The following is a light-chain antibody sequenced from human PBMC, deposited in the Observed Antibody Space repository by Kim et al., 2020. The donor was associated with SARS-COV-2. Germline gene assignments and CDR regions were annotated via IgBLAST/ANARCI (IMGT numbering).Light chain of an antibody. Sequence: VSPGERATLSCRASQSVSSNLAWYQQKPGQAPRLLIYGASTRATGIPARFSGSGSGTEFTLTISSLQSEDFAVYYCQQYNNWPRVTFGQGTKLEI. J-gene: IGKJ2*01. V-gene: IGKV3-15*01. CDR3: QQYNNWPRVT. CDR2: GAS. CDR1: QSVSSN.